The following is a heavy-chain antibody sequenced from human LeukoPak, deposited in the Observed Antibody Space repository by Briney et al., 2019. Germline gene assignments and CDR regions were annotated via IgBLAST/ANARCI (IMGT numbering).Heavy chain of an antibody. J-gene: IGHJ4*02. D-gene: IGHD5-18*01. Sequence: GGSLRLSCAASGFTFSSYSMNWVRQAPGKGLEWVSSISSSSSYIYYADSVKGRFTISRDNAKNSLYLQRNSRRAEDTAVYYCARVGYVDTAMATAYWGQGTLVTVSS. CDR3: ARVGYVDTAMATAY. CDR2: ISSSSSYI. V-gene: IGHV3-21*01. CDR1: GFTFSSYS.